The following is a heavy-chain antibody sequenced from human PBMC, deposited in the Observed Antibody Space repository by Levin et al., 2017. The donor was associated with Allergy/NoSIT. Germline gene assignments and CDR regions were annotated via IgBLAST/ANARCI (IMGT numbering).Heavy chain of an antibody. V-gene: IGHV3-15*01. CDR1: GLTFINAW. D-gene: IGHD1-20*01. Sequence: SCAASGLTFINAWVSWVRQAPGKGLEWVGRIKSKTDGGTTDYAAPVKGRFTISRDDSKNTLYLEMSSLKTEDRAVYYCTTVSGTTLGYFYYHAMDVWGQGTTVTVSS. J-gene: IGHJ6*02. CDR2: IKSKTDGGTT. CDR3: TTVSGTTLGYFYYHAMDV.